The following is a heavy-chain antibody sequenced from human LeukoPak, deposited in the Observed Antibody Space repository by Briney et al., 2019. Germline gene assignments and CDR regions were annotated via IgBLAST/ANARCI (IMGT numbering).Heavy chain of an antibody. CDR2: IYYSGST. Sequence: PSETLSLTCTVSGGSVSSGSYYWRWIRQPPGKGLEWIGYIYYSGSTNYNPSLKSRVTVSVDTSKNQFSLKLSSVTAADTAVYYCAREIGIAAAGWYFDLWGRGTLVTVSS. D-gene: IGHD6-13*01. CDR1: GGSVSSGSYY. J-gene: IGHJ2*01. CDR3: AREIGIAAAGWYFDL. V-gene: IGHV4-61*01.